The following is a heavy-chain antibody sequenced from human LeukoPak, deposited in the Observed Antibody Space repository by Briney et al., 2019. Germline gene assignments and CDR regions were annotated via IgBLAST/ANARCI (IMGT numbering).Heavy chain of an antibody. Sequence: GASVKVSCKASGYTFTSYDINWVRQATGQGLEWMGWMNPNSGNTGYAQEFQGRVTITRNTSISTAYMELSSLRSEDTAVYYCARGRQQWLVRGSWFDPWGQGTLVTVSS. V-gene: IGHV1-8*03. D-gene: IGHD6-19*01. CDR2: MNPNSGNT. CDR1: GYTFTSYD. CDR3: ARGRQQWLVRGSWFDP. J-gene: IGHJ5*02.